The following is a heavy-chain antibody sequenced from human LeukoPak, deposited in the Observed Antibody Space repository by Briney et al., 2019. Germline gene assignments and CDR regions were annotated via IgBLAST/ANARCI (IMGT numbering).Heavy chain of an antibody. Sequence: RTGGSLRLSCAASGFTFSSYGMHWVRQAPGKGLEWVAVIWYDGSNKYYADSVKGRFTISRDNSKNTLYLQMNSLRAEDTAVYYCARDGMIVVVTTDYYYGMDVWGQGTTVTVS. V-gene: IGHV3-33*01. CDR1: GFTFSSYG. CDR2: IWYDGSNK. D-gene: IGHD3-22*01. CDR3: ARDGMIVVVTTDYYYGMDV. J-gene: IGHJ6*02.